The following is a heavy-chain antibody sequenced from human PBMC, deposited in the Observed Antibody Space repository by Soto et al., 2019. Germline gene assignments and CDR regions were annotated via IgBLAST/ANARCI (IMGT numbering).Heavy chain of an antibody. J-gene: IGHJ4*02. CDR1: GGSISSYY. D-gene: IGHD6-6*01. CDR3: ARAGPSIAARRGLGY. Sequence: SETLSLTCTVSGGSISSYYWSWIRQPPGKGLEWIGNIYYSGSSSYNPSLKSRVTISVDTSKNQFSLKLSSVTAADTAVYYCARAGPSIAARRGLGYWGQGTLVTVSS. V-gene: IGHV4-59*12. CDR2: IYYSGSS.